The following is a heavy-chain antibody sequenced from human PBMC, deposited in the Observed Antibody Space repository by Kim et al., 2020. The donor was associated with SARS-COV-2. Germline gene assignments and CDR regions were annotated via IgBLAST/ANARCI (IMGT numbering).Heavy chain of an antibody. CDR2: ISYDGSNK. J-gene: IGHJ4*02. D-gene: IGHD4-17*01. CDR3: ARERGYGDYPYYFDY. Sequence: GSLRLSCAASGFTFSSYGMHWVRQAPGKGLEWVAVISYDGSNKYYADSVKGRFTISRDNSKNTLYLQMNSLRAEDTAMYYCARERGYGDYPYYFDYWGQGTLVTVSS. CDR1: GFTFSSYG. V-gene: IGHV3-33*05.